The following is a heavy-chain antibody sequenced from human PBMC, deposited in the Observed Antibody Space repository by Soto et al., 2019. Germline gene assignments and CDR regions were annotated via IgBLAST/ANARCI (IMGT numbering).Heavy chain of an antibody. Sequence: SETLSLTCAVYGGSFSGYYWSWIRQPPGKGLEWIGEINHSGSTNYNPSLKSRVTISVDTSKNQFSLKLSSVTAADTAVYYCARRPLGDSSTLNWFDPWGQGTLVTVSS. V-gene: IGHV4-34*01. CDR2: INHSGST. D-gene: IGHD6-13*01. CDR3: ARRPLGDSSTLNWFDP. J-gene: IGHJ5*02. CDR1: GGSFSGYY.